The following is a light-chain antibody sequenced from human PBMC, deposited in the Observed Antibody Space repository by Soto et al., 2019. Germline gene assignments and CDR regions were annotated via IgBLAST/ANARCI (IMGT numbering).Light chain of an antibody. CDR1: SSDVGGYNY. CDR3: SSYAGSSNV. J-gene: IGLJ1*01. Sequence: QSVLTQPPSASVSPGQLVAVSCTGTSSDVGGYNYVSWYQQHPGKAPKLMIYEVNKRPSGVPDRFSGSKSGNTASLTVSGLQAEDEADYYCSSYAGSSNVFGTGTKVTVL. CDR2: EVN. V-gene: IGLV2-8*01.